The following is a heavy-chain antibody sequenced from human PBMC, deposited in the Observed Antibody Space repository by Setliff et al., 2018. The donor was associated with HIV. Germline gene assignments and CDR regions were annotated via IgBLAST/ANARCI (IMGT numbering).Heavy chain of an antibody. Sequence: PSETLSLTCAVYGGSFSGYFWTWIRQPPQKRLEWIGEINHSGDTNYNPSLKSRVTISVDTSKNQFSLKLSSVTAADTAVYYCARHWLKPIQELQQLPLLDYFDYWGQGTLVTVSS. CDR1: GGSFSGYF. V-gene: IGHV4-34*01. CDR2: INHSGDT. D-gene: IGHD6-13*01. CDR3: ARHWLKPIQELQQLPLLDYFDY. J-gene: IGHJ4*02.